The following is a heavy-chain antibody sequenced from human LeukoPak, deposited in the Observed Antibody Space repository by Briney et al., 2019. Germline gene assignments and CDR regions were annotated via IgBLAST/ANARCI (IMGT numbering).Heavy chain of an antibody. CDR2: IYYSGST. CDR1: GGSISSHY. Sequence: SETLSLTCTVSGGSISSHYWSWIRQPPGKGLEWIGYIYYSGSTDYNPSLKSRVTISVDTSKNQFSLKLSSVTAADTAVYYCARHPPWSNDAFDIWGQGTMVTVSS. D-gene: IGHD3-3*01. V-gene: IGHV4-59*08. J-gene: IGHJ3*02. CDR3: ARHPPWSNDAFDI.